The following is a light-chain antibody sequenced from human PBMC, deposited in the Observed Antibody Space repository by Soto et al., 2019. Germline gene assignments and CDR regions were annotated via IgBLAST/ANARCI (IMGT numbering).Light chain of an antibody. CDR2: DAS. CDR1: QDIVNF. CDR3: QQYDNLPLT. J-gene: IGKJ4*01. V-gene: IGKV1-33*01. Sequence: DIQMTQSPSSLSASLGDRVTITCQASQDIVNFLNWYQQKPGSAPKLLIYDASNLETGVPSRFSGSGSGTHFTFTISRLQPEDVATYDCQQYDNLPLTFGGGTKGEIK.